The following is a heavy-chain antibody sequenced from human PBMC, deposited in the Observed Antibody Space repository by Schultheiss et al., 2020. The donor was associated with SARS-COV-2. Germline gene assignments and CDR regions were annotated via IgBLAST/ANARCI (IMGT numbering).Heavy chain of an antibody. V-gene: IGHV1-46*01. Sequence: ASVKVSCKASGYTFTSYGISWVRQAPGQGLEWMGIINPSGGSTSYAQKFQGRVTMTRDTSTSTVYMELSSLRSEDTAVYYCARDHRHYYDSSGYYYGGYYYYGMDVWGQGTTVTVSS. D-gene: IGHD3-22*01. CDR3: ARDHRHYYDSSGYYYGGYYYYGMDV. CDR2: INPSGGST. CDR1: GYTFTSYG. J-gene: IGHJ6*02.